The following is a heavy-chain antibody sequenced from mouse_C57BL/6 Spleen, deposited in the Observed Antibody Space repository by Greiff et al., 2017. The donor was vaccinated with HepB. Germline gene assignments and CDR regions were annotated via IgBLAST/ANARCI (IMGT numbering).Heavy chain of an antibody. CDR2: ISSGSSTI. CDR1: GFTFSDYG. Sequence: EVKVVESGGGLVKPGGSLKLSCAASGFTFSDYGMHWVRQAPEKGLEWVAYISSGSSTIYYADTVKGRFTISRDNAKNTLFLQMTSLRSEDTAMYYCAKGPPYDYDGAWFAYWGQGTLVTVSA. V-gene: IGHV5-17*01. CDR3: AKGPPYDYDGAWFAY. D-gene: IGHD2-4*01. J-gene: IGHJ3*01.